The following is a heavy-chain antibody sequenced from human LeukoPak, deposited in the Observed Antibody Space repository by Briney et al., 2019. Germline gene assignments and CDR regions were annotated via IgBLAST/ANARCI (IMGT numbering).Heavy chain of an antibody. CDR3: AKVRGYHIGPFDY. CDR1: GFTVSSNH. D-gene: IGHD3-22*01. CDR2: FYSGGDT. Sequence: GGSLRLSCAASGFTVSSNHMSWVRQAPGKGLEWVSVFYSGGDTHYADSVKGRFTISRDNSKNTLYLQMNSLRAEDTAVYYCAKVRGYHIGPFDYWGQGTLVTVSS. J-gene: IGHJ4*02. V-gene: IGHV3-53*01.